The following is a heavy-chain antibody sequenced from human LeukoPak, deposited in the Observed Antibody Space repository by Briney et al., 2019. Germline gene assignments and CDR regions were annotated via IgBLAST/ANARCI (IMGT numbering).Heavy chain of an antibody. CDR3: ARDTFQPGLIDS. CDR2: VTDSSDI. Sequence: TGGSLRLSCAASGFTFSRYAMNWVRQAPGKGLQWVSYVTDSSDIHYADSVKGRFTISRDNARNTLYLQLSSLRAEDSAVYYCARDTFQPGLIDSWGQGTLVTVSS. CDR1: GFTFSRYA. J-gene: IGHJ4*02. D-gene: IGHD2-2*01. V-gene: IGHV3-21*05.